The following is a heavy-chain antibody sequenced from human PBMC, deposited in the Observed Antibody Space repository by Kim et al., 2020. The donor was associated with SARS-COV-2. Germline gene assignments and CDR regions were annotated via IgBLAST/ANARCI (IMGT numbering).Heavy chain of an antibody. CDR1: GYTFTSYA. J-gene: IGHJ4*02. CDR3: ARDGDNLRKQVYYFDY. CDR2: INAGNGNT. V-gene: IGHV1-3*01. Sequence: ASVKVSCKASGYTFTSYAMHWVRQAPGQRLEWMGWINAGNGNTKYSQKFQGRVTITRDTSASTAYMELSSLRSEDTAVYYCARDGDNLRKQVYYFDYWGQGTLVTVSS. D-gene: IGHD7-27*01.